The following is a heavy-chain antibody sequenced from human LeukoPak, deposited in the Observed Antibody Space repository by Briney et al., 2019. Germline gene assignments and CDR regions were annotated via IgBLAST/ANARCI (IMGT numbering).Heavy chain of an antibody. D-gene: IGHD5-18*01. V-gene: IGHV3-66*01. CDR2: IYSGGST. CDR3: ARDADSYGYFDY. CDR1: EFSVGSNY. J-gene: IGHJ4*02. Sequence: GGSLRLSCAASEFSVGSNYMTWVRQAPGKGLEWVSLIYSGGSTYYADSVKGRFTISRDNSKNTLYLQMNSLRAEDTAVYYCARDADSYGYFDYWGQGTLVTVSS.